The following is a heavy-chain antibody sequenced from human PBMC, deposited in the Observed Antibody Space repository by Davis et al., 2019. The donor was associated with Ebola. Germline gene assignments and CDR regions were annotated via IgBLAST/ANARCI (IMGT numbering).Heavy chain of an antibody. CDR1: GYTFTSYG. Sequence: ASVKVSCKASGYTFTSYGISWVRQAPGQGLEWMGWISAYNGNTNYAQKLQGRVTMTTDTSTSTAYMELSSLRYEDTAVYYCAVAYCSGGRCPLEGDFAYRYYAMDVWGQGTTVTVSS. CDR3: AVAYCSGGRCPLEGDFAYRYYAMDV. D-gene: IGHD2-15*01. CDR2: ISAYNGNT. J-gene: IGHJ6*02. V-gene: IGHV1-18*01.